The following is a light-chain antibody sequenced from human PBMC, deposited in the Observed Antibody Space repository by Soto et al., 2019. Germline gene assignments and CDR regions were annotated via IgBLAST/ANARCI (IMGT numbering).Light chain of an antibody. V-gene: IGKV3D-20*02. CDR3: QQRKNWPPIT. CDR2: DAY. CDR1: QTVRNNY. Sequence: ESVLTQSPGTLSLSPGESATLSCRDSQTVRNNYLAWYQQKPGQAPRLLIYDAYNRATGVPVRFSGSGSGTVFTLTIGSLEPEDSAVYYCQQRKNWPPITCGQGTRLEIK. J-gene: IGKJ5*01.